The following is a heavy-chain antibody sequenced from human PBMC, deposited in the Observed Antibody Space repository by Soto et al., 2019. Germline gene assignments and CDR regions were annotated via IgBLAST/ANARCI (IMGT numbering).Heavy chain of an antibody. CDR2: INHSGST. V-gene: IGHV4-34*01. J-gene: IGHJ2*01. Sequence: QVQLQQWGAGLLKPSETLSLTCAVYGGSFSGYYWSWIRQPPGKGLEWIGEINHSGSTNYNPSLKGRVTISVDTSKNQFSLKLSSVTAADTAVYYCARGRMVRARVRYFDLWGRGTLVTVSS. D-gene: IGHD3-10*01. CDR1: GGSFSGYY. CDR3: ARGRMVRARVRYFDL.